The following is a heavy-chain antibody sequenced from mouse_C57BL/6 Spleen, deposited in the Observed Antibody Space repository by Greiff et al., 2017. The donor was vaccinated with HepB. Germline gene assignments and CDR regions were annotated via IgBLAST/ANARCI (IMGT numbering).Heavy chain of an antibody. CDR3: ARWPLITTVVADDY. Sequence: VQLQQSGAELARPGASVKLSCKASGYTFTSYGISWVKQRTEQGLEWIGEIYPRSGNTYYNEKFKGKATLTADKSSSTAYMELRSLTSEDSAVYFCARWPLITTVVADDYWGQGTTLTVSS. V-gene: IGHV1-81*01. D-gene: IGHD1-1*01. CDR2: IYPRSGNT. CDR1: GYTFTSYG. J-gene: IGHJ2*01.